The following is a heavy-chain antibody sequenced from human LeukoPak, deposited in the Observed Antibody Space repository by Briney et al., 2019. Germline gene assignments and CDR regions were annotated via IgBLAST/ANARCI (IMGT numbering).Heavy chain of an antibody. J-gene: IGHJ4*02. Sequence: SETLSLTCTVSGGSMSSYYWSWIRQPPGKGLEWIGYIYYSGSTDYNPSLKSRVTISVDTSKNQFSLKLSSVTAADTAVYYCARPLYSSGWYALDYWGQGTLVTVSS. CDR1: GGSMSSYY. V-gene: IGHV4-59*01. CDR3: ARPLYSSGWYALDY. D-gene: IGHD6-19*01. CDR2: IYYSGST.